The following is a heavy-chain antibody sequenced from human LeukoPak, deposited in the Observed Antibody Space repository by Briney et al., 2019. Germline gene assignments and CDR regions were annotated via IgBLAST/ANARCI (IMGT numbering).Heavy chain of an antibody. D-gene: IGHD4-17*01. CDR3: ARGSLGDGYGDGDYCQYTDV. J-gene: IGHJ6*03. V-gene: IGHV1-69*05. CDR1: GGTFSSYA. CDR2: IMPLFVTA. Sequence: SVKVSCKTSGGTFSSYAISWVRQAPGQGLEWMGGIMPLFVTANYAQEFQGRVTITTDESTTTAYMELNSLRSEDTAVYYCARGSLGDGYGDGDYCQYTDVWGKGTTVTVSS.